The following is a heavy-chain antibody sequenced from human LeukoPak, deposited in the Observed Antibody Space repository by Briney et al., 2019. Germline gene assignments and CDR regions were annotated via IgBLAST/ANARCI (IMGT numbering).Heavy chain of an antibody. CDR2: INPSGGST. CDR3: ARDMSPTYYYDSSGYYPFDY. J-gene: IGHJ4*02. CDR1: GYTFTSYY. Sequence: ASVKVSCTASGYTFTSYYMHWVRQAPGQGLEWMGIINPSGGSTSYAQKFQGRVTMTRDTSTSTVYMELSSLRSEDTAVYYCARDMSPTYYYDSSGYYPFDYWGQGTLVTVSS. D-gene: IGHD3-22*01. V-gene: IGHV1-46*01.